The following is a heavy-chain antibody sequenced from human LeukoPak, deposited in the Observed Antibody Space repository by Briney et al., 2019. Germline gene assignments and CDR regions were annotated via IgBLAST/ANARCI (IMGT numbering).Heavy chain of an antibody. CDR3: AKGLRVRGVITFDY. J-gene: IGHJ4*02. CDR1: GFTFSSYA. D-gene: IGHD3-10*01. Sequence: GGSLRLSCAASGFTFSSYAMSWVRQAPGKGLEWVSAISGSGGSTYYADSVKGRFTISRDNSKNTLYLQMNSLRAEDTAEYYCAKGLRVRGVITFDYWGQGTLVTVSS. CDR2: ISGSGGST. V-gene: IGHV3-23*01.